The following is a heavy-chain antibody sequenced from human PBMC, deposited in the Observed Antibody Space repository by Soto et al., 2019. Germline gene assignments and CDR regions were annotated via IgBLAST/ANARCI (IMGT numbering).Heavy chain of an antibody. CDR1: GYSISPGFN. V-gene: IGHV4-38-2*02. D-gene: IGHD6-19*01. J-gene: IGHJ4*02. Sequence: SETLSLTCAVSGYSISPGFNWAWIRQPPGKGLEWIGSIYHSGSTYYNLSLKSRVTISSDASKNQISLKLSSVTAADTALYYCARDWGTGFYKLDSWGQGTLVTVSS. CDR3: ARDWGTGFYKLDS. CDR2: IYHSGST.